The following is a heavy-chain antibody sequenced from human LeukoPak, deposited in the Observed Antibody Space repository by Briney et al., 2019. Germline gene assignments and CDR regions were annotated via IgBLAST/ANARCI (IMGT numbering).Heavy chain of an antibody. CDR3: ARHTLYGSGSYYVYYFDY. CDR2: ISSYNGNT. D-gene: IGHD3-10*01. CDR1: GYTFTSYG. V-gene: IGHV1-18*01. J-gene: IGHJ4*02. Sequence: GASAKVSCKASGYTFTSYGISWVRQAPGQGLEWMGWISSYNGNTNYAQKLQGRVTMTTDTSTSAAYMELRSLRSDDTAVYYCARHTLYGSGSYYVYYFDYWGQGTLVTVSS.